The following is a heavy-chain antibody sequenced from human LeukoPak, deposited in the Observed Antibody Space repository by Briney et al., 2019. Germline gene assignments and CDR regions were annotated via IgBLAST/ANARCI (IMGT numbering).Heavy chain of an antibody. Sequence: PGGSLRLSCAASGFTFTTYWLGWVRQPPGKGLEWVANIKQDGTEKYYVDSVKGRFTISRDNAKNSLYLQMNSLRTEDTAVYYCVRDNSGWYRPALGRETAYYYYYYMDVWGKGTTVTVSS. D-gene: IGHD6-19*01. CDR2: IKQDGTEK. CDR1: GFTFTTYW. J-gene: IGHJ6*03. V-gene: IGHV3-7*01. CDR3: VRDNSGWYRPALGRETAYYYYYYMDV.